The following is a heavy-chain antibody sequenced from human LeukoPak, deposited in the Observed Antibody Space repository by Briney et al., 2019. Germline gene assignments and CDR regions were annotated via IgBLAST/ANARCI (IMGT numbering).Heavy chain of an antibody. Sequence: GGSLRLSCAASGFIFNNYEMNWVRQAPGKGLEWVSYISISGRSIYYADSVKGRFTISRDNAQNSLYLQMSSLRAEDTAVYYCAREGWFGELSPIFDYWGQGTLVTVSS. CDR3: AREGWFGELSPIFDY. D-gene: IGHD3-10*01. J-gene: IGHJ4*02. V-gene: IGHV3-48*03. CDR2: ISISGRSI. CDR1: GFIFNNYE.